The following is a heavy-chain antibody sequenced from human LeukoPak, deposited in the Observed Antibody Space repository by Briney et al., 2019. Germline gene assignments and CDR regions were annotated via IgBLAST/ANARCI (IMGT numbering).Heavy chain of an antibody. J-gene: IGHJ5*02. V-gene: IGHV4-59*12. CDR1: GGSISVYY. CDR3: ARSQARLGWFDP. CDR2: IYNSGST. D-gene: IGHD6-19*01. Sequence: SETLSLTCTVSGGSISVYYWSWIRQPPGKGLEWIGYIYNSGSTYYKPSLKGRVTILVDTSKNQFSLKLTSVTAADTAVYYCARSQARLGWFDPWGQGALVTVSS.